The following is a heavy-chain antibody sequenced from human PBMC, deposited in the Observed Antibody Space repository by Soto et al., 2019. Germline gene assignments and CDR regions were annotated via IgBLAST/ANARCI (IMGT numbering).Heavy chain of an antibody. V-gene: IGHV1-3*01. CDR2: INAGNGNT. D-gene: IGHD6-19*01. CDR1: GYTFTSYA. Sequence: GASVKVSCKASGYTFTSYAMHWVRQAPGQRLEWMGWINAGNGNTKYSQKFQGRVTITRDTSASTAYMELSSLRSEDTAVYYCARGIRTDQWLWAWGQGTLVTVSS. J-gene: IGHJ5*02. CDR3: ARGIRTDQWLWA.